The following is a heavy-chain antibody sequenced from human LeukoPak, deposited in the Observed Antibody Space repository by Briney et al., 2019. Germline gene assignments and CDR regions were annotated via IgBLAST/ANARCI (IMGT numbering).Heavy chain of an antibody. J-gene: IGHJ4*02. Sequence: GGSLRLSCAASGFTFSSYWMHWVRQAPGKGLVWISRINSDGSGTSYADSVKGRFTISRDNAKSTLYLQMNSLRAEDTAVYYCARADDGANSWVNYWGQGTLVTVSS. CDR2: INSDGSGT. V-gene: IGHV3-74*01. D-gene: IGHD4-23*01. CDR3: ARADDGANSWVNY. CDR1: GFTFSSYW.